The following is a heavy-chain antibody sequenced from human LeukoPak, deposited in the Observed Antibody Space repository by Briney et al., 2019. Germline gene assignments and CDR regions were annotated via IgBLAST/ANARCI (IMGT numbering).Heavy chain of an antibody. D-gene: IGHD3-10*01. J-gene: IGHJ4*02. Sequence: AGGSLRLSCAASGFTFSSYAMSWVRQAPGKGLEWVSAISGSGGSTYYADSVKGRFTISRDNSKNTLYLQMNSLRAEDTAVYYCAARTMVRGVILLDYWGQGTLVTVSS. CDR3: AARTMVRGVILLDY. V-gene: IGHV3-23*01. CDR2: ISGSGGST. CDR1: GFTFSSYA.